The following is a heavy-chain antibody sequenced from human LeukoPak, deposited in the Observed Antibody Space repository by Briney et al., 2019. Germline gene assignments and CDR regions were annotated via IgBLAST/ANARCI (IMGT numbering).Heavy chain of an antibody. CDR3: ARDDLETEYYFDY. D-gene: IGHD3-3*01. CDR2: IIAMFGTA. J-gene: IGHJ4*02. Sequence: ASVKVSCKASGGTFSSYAISWVRQAPGEGREGMGGIIAMFGTAKYAQKLKGRVTITTDKSTSTAYLELSSLRSEDTAVYYCARDDLETEYYFDYWGQGTLVTVSS. V-gene: IGHV1-69*05. CDR1: GGTFSSYA.